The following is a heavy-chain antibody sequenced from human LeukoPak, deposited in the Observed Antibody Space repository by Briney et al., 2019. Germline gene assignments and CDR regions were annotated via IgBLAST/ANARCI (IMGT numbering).Heavy chain of an antibody. CDR1: GGSITNYY. CDR2: GYYSGST. Sequence: SETLSLTXTVSGGSITNYYWNWIRQAPGKGLEWIGYGYYSGSTNYNPSLKSRVTISVDTSKNQFSLKLTSVTAADTAVYYCAKWGSNWHASDIWGQGTMVTVSS. V-gene: IGHV4-59*01. J-gene: IGHJ3*02. CDR3: AKWGSNWHASDI. D-gene: IGHD3-16*01.